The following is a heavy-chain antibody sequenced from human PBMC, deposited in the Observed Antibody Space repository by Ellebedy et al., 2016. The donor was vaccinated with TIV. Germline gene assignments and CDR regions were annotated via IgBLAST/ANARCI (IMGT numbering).Heavy chain of an antibody. J-gene: IGHJ5*02. CDR1: GFTFDDYG. CDR2: INWNGGST. Sequence: GGSLRLXCAASGFTFDDYGMSWVRQAPGKGLEWVSGINWNGGSTGYADSVKGRFTISRDNAENSLYLQMNSLRAEDTAVYYCARDRDYDYVWGSYRPYNWFDPWGQGTLVTVSS. D-gene: IGHD3-16*02. V-gene: IGHV3-20*04. CDR3: ARDRDYDYVWGSYRPYNWFDP.